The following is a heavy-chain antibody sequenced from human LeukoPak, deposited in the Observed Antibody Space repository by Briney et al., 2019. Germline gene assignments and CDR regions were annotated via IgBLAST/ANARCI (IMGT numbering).Heavy chain of an antibody. J-gene: IGHJ4*02. D-gene: IGHD3-9*01. Sequence: SVKVSCKTSGGTFTTYAISWVRQAPGQGLEWMGGIIPISGTTNYAQKSQGRVTITADESTDTAYMELRSLRSEDTAVYYCATKIDILTASGLGPHIPHYFDYWGQGTLVTVSS. CDR2: IIPISGTT. V-gene: IGHV1-69*13. CDR3: ATKIDILTASGLGPHIPHYFDY. CDR1: GGTFTTYA.